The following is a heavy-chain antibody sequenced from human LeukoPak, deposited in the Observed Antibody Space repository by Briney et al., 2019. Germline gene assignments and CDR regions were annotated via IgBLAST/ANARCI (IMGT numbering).Heavy chain of an antibody. V-gene: IGHV4-59*01. CDR2: IYYSGST. J-gene: IGHJ5*02. CDR1: GGSISSYY. D-gene: IGHD3-10*01. Sequence: KASETLSLTCTVSGGSISSYYWSWIRQPPGKGLEWIGYIYYSGSTNYNPSLKSRVTISVDTSKNQFSLKLSSVTAADTAVYYCARTSGGSGSKGGLRWFDPWGQGTLVTVSS. CDR3: ARTSGGSGSKGGLRWFDP.